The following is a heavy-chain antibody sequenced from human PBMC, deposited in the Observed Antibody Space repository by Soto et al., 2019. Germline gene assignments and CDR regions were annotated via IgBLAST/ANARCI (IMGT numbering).Heavy chain of an antibody. J-gene: IGHJ4*02. V-gene: IGHV4-30-4*01. CDR1: GGSISSGDYY. CDR2: IYYSGST. D-gene: IGHD3-16*02. Sequence: SETLSLTCTVSGGSISSGDYYWSWIRQPPGKGLEWIGYIYYSGSTYYNPSLKSRVTISVDTSKNQFSLKLSSVTAADTAVYYCARAPGYDYVWGSYRQSPPHYFDYWGQGTLVTVSS. CDR3: ARAPGYDYVWGSYRQSPPHYFDY.